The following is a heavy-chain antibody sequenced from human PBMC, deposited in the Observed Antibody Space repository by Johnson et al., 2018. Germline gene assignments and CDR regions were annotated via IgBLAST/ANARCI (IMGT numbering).Heavy chain of an antibody. J-gene: IGHJ2*01. CDR1: GGSLSSYF. Sequence: QVQLQESGPGLMKVSETLSLTCTVSGGSLSSYFWSWIRQPPGKGLEWIGYIYDSGSTNFNTSFKSRVTMSVDTSKNQFPLNLKSVTAADTAVYYCAGLPGEGGRWLFDLWGRGTLVTVSS. D-gene: IGHD7-27*01. V-gene: IGHV4-59*08. CDR3: AGLPGEGGRWLFDL. CDR2: IYDSGST.